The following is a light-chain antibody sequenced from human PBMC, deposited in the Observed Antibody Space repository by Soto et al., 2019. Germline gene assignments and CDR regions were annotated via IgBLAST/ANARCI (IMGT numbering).Light chain of an antibody. J-gene: IGKJ4*01. CDR3: QQANSFPLT. CDR2: NAS. Sequence: DIQMTQSPSSVSASVGDRVTITCRASQGISSWLAWYQQKPGKAPNLLVHNASSFQSGRPSRFSGSGSGTSFTPTISSLQPEDFATYSCQQANSFPLTFDGGTKVETK. CDR1: QGISSW. V-gene: IGKV1-12*01.